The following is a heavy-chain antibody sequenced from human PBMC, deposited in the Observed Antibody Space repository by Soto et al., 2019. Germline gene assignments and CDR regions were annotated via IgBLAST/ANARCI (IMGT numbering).Heavy chain of an antibody. J-gene: IGHJ4*02. CDR3: RYYYDSSGYYSDY. D-gene: IGHD3-22*01. CDR1: GFTFSSYG. CDR2: TSYDGSNK. Sequence: GGSLRLSCAASGFTFSSYGMHWVRQAPGKGLEWVAVTSYDGSNKYYADSVKGRFTISRDNSKNTLYLQMNSLRAEDTAVYYCRYYYDSSGYYSDYWGQGTLVTVSS. V-gene: IGHV3-30*03.